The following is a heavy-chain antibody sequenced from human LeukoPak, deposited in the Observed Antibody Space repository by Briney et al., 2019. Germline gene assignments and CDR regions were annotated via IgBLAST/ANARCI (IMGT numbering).Heavy chain of an antibody. Sequence: SVKVSCKASGGTFISYAISWVRQAPGQGLEWMGRIIPIFGTANYAQKFQGRVTITTDESTSTAYVELSSLRSEDTAVYYCARGVGLYYYDSSCYYWGQGTLVTVSS. D-gene: IGHD3-22*01. CDR3: ARGVGLYYYDSSCYY. CDR1: GGTFISYA. CDR2: IIPIFGTA. V-gene: IGHV1-69*05. J-gene: IGHJ4*02.